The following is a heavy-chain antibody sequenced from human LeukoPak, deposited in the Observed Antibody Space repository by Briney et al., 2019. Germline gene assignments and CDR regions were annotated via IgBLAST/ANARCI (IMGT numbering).Heavy chain of an antibody. Sequence: ASVKVSCKASGYTFTSYAMHWVRQAPGQRLEWMGWINAGNGNTKYSQKFQGRVTTTRDTSASTAYMELSSLRSEDTAVYYCAILLWFGEPNLFDYWGQGTLVTVSS. CDR3: AILLWFGEPNLFDY. D-gene: IGHD3-10*01. CDR2: INAGNGNT. V-gene: IGHV1-3*01. J-gene: IGHJ4*02. CDR1: GYTFTSYA.